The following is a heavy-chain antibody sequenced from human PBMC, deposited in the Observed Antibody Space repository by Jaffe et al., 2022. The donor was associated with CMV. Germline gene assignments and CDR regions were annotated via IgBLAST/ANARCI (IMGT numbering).Heavy chain of an antibody. CDR2: ISSSSSYI. V-gene: IGHV3-21*01. CDR3: ARAGSGSYEFYYYYMDV. Sequence: EVQLVESGGGLVKPGGSLRLSCAASGFTFSSYSMNWVRQAPGKGLEWVSSISSSSSYIYYADSVKGRFTISRDNAKNSLYLQMNSLRAEDTAVYYCARAGSGSYEFYYYYMDVWGKGTTVTVSS. CDR1: GFTFSSYS. J-gene: IGHJ6*03. D-gene: IGHD1-26*01.